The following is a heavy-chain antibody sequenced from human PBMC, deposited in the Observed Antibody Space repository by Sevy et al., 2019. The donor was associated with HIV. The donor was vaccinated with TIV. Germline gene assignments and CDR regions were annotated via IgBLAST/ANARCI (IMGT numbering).Heavy chain of an antibody. CDR3: ARAYCGGDCYSTPNWFDP. CDR2: INHSGST. J-gene: IGHJ5*02. V-gene: IGHV4-34*01. CDR1: GGSFSGYY. D-gene: IGHD2-21*01. Sequence: SETLSLTCAVYGGSFSGYYWSWIRQPPGKGLEWIGEINHSGSTNYNPSLKSRVTISVDTSKNQFSLMLSSVTAADTAVYYCARAYCGGDCYSTPNWFDPWGQGTLVTVSS.